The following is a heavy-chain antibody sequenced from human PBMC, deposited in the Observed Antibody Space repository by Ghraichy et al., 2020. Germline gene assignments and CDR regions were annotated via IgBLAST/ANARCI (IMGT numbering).Heavy chain of an antibody. V-gene: IGHV1-8*01. J-gene: IGHJ5*02. D-gene: IGHD3-16*01. CDR3: ARAGQGEFDP. Sequence: SVPVSGKAYGYIFTSYDINWVRQATGQGLEWMGWMNPNSGNIGYAQKFQGRVTMTRNTSISTAYMELSSLRSEDTAVYYCARAGQGEFDPWGQGTLVTVSS. CDR1: GYIFTSYD. CDR2: MNPNSGNI.